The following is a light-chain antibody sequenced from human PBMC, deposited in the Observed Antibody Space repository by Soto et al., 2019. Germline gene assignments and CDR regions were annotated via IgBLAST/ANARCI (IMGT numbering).Light chain of an antibody. CDR1: QNIDHW. J-gene: IGKJ1*01. Sequence: DIQMTQSPSTLVASVGDRVTIACRASQNIDHWLAWYQLKPGKAPKFLIYDASILESGVPSRFSGSGSGTEFTLPISSLQPDDFATYYCQRYNSNSRTFGQGTRVELK. CDR3: QRYNSNSRT. CDR2: DAS. V-gene: IGKV1-5*01.